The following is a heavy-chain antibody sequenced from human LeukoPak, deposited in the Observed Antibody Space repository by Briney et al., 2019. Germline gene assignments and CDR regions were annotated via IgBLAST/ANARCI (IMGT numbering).Heavy chain of an antibody. CDR2: ISPYSGNT. V-gene: IGHV1-18*01. Sequence: ASVTVSCKASGYTFTSYGVSWVRQAPGQGLDWMGWISPYSGNTNYAQKLQGRVTMSTGTSTSTAYMELRSLRSDDTAVYYCARDPDIILVPAAMINDYWGQGTLVTVSS. CDR3: ARDPDIILVPAAMINDY. CDR1: GYTFTSYG. D-gene: IGHD2-2*01. J-gene: IGHJ4*02.